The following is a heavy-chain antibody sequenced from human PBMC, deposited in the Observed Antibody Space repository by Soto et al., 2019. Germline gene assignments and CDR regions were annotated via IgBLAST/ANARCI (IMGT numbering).Heavy chain of an antibody. CDR3: VRAGHVFDVHYYGMDL. J-gene: IGHJ6*02. CDR1: GFTFNDYS. D-gene: IGHD3-10*01. Sequence: LRLSCEASGFTFNDYSMDWVRQAPEKGLEWVSSISSSGTYIYYADSVKGRFAISRDNANNVMYLQMDTLRAEDTAVYYCVRAGHVFDVHYYGMDLWGQGTTVTVSS. CDR2: ISSSGTYI. V-gene: IGHV3-21*01.